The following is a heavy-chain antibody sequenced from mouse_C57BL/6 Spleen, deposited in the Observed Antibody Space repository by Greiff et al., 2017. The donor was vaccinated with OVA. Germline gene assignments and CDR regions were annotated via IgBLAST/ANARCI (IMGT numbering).Heavy chain of an antibody. CDR2: IWRGGST. J-gene: IGHJ3*01. D-gene: IGHD2-4*01. V-gene: IGHV2-2*01. CDR3: ATPDYDEGWFAY. Sequence: VKLMESGPGLVQPSQSLSITCTVSGFSLTSYGVHWVRQSPGKGLEWLGVIWRGGSTDYNAAFISRLSISKDNSKSQVFFKMNSLQADDTAIYYCATPDYDEGWFAYWGQGTLVTVSA. CDR1: GFSLTSYG.